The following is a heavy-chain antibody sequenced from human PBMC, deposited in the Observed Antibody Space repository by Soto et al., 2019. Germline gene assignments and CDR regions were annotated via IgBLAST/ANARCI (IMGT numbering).Heavy chain of an antibody. CDR1: GYTFTSYG. J-gene: IGHJ6*03. V-gene: IGHV1-18*01. Sequence: ASVKVSCKASGYTFTSYGISWVRQAPGQGLEWMGWISAYNGNTNYAQKLQGRVTMTTDTSTSTAYMELRSLRSDDTAVYYCARGYLKYSSSWYSYYYMDVWGKWTTVTVSS. CDR2: ISAYNGNT. CDR3: ARGYLKYSSSWYSYYYMDV. D-gene: IGHD6-13*01.